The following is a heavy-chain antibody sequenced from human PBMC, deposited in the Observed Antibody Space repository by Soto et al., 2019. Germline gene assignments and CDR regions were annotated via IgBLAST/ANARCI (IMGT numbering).Heavy chain of an antibody. CDR2: IYHSGSI. Sequence: SETLSLTCAVSGYSISIGYYWGWLRQPPGKGLEWIATIYHSGSIFHNPSLKSRVTISVDTSKNQFSLKLRSVTAADTAVYYCAVGYCGSASCSREYFQHWGQGTQVTVSS. CDR3: AVGYCGSASCSREYFQH. CDR1: GYSISIGYY. V-gene: IGHV4-38-2*01. J-gene: IGHJ1*01. D-gene: IGHD2-2*01.